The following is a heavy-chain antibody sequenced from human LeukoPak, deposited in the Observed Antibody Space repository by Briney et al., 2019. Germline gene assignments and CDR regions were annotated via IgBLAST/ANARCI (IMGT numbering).Heavy chain of an antibody. D-gene: IGHD5-12*01. V-gene: IGHV1-69*04. CDR1: GGTFSSYA. Sequence: SVNVSCKASGGTFSSYAISWVRQAPGQGLEWMGRIIPILGIANYAQKFQGRVTITADKSTSTAYMELSSLRSEDTAVYYCASWNDSGYAGGNNYYYYYGMDVWGQGTTVTVSS. J-gene: IGHJ6*02. CDR2: IIPILGIA. CDR3: ASWNDSGYAGGNNYYYYYGMDV.